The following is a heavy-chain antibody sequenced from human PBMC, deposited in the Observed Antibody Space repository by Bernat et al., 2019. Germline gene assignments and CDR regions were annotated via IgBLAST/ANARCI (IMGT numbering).Heavy chain of an antibody. CDR3: SKGVEYHELACSFDF. CDR1: GFTFSSYA. D-gene: IGHD2-8*01. J-gene: IGHJ4*02. CDR2: ISYDGSNK. Sequence: QVQLVESGGGVVQPGRSLRLSCAASGFTFSSYAMHWVRQAPGKGLEWVAVISYDGSNKYYADSVKGRFTISRDNSKNTLYLQMNSLRAEDTAVYYLSKGVEYHELACSFDFWGQGTMVTVSS. V-gene: IGHV3-30-3*01.